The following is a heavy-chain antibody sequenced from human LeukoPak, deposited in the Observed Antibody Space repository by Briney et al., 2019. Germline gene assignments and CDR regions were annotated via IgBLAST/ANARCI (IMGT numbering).Heavy chain of an antibody. Sequence: ASVLVSCKTSGYILAHNGIGWVRQAPGKGPEWMGWISAYNGDTNYAQSFQGRVTLTRDTSTSTVYMELRSLRSDDTPVYYCGRENYFDGSGSPSASAPIDHWGQGTLVTVSS. CDR1: GYILAHNG. D-gene: IGHD3-22*01. V-gene: IGHV1-18*01. J-gene: IGHJ4*02. CDR3: GRENYFDGSGSPSASAPIDH. CDR2: ISAYNGDT.